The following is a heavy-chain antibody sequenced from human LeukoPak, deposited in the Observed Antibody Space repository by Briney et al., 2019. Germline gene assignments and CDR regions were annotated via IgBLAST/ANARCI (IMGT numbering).Heavy chain of an antibody. CDR2: IGGYGSST. J-gene: IGHJ4*02. CDR3: AKNTRGGDYGTIDY. Sequence: GGSLRLSCAASGFTFSSYAMSWVRQAPGKGLEWVSTIGGYGSSTYYADSVEGRFTISRDSSKNTLYLQMNSLRDEDTAIYYCAKNTRGGDYGTIDYWGQGTLVTVSS. D-gene: IGHD4-17*01. CDR1: GFTFSSYA. V-gene: IGHV3-23*01.